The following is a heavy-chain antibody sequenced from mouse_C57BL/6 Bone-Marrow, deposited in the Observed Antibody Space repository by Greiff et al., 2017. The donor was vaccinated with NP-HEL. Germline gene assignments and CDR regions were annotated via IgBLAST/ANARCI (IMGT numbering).Heavy chain of an antibody. CDR1: GYAFSSYW. J-gene: IGHJ2*01. CDR2: IYPGDGDT. D-gene: IGHD2-4*01. V-gene: IGHV1-80*01. Sequence: QVQLQQSGAELVKPGASVKISCKASGYAFSSYWMNWVKQRPGKGLEWIGQIYPGDGDTNYNGKFKGKATLTADKSSSTAYMQLSSLTSEDSAVYFCAREGDYYDYDYWGQGTTLTVSS. CDR3: AREGDYYDYDY.